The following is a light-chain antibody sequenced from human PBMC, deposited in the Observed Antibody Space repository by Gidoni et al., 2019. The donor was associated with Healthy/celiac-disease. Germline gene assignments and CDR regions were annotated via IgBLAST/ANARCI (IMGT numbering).Light chain of an antibody. Sequence: SYEMTQPASVSVSPGQTARITCSGDKLGDKYVCWYQQKPGQSPVLVMYQDRKRPSGIPERFSGSNSGNTATLTISGTEAMDEADYDCQAWDSSSVVFGGGTKLTVL. CDR3: QAWDSSSVV. CDR1: KLGDKY. J-gene: IGLJ2*01. CDR2: QDR. V-gene: IGLV3-1*01.